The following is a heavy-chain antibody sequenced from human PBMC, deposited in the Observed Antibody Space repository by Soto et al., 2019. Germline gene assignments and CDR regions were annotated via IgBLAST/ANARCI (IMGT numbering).Heavy chain of an antibody. V-gene: IGHV1-18*01. D-gene: IGHD3-16*01. CDR2: VSADSDNT. CDR3: ARRPPFSYGNYVTYYFDS. CDR1: GYTFISYG. J-gene: IGHJ4*02. Sequence: QVQLVQSGAEVKKPGASVKVSCKASGYTFISYGISWVRQAPGQGLEWMGWVSADSDNTNYAQKLQGRVTMTTDTSTSTAYMELRSLKSDDTAMYYCARRPPFSYGNYVTYYFDSWGQGTLVTVSS.